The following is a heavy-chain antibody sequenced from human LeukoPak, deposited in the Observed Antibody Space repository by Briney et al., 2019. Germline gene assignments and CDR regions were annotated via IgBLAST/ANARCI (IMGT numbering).Heavy chain of an antibody. CDR3: ATGKRSNDAFDI. CDR1: GYTLTELS. D-gene: IGHD1-1*01. J-gene: IGHJ3*02. CDR2: FDPGDAET. V-gene: IGHV1-24*01. Sequence: ASVKVSCTVSGYTLTELSMHWVRQAPGKGLEWMGNFDPGDAETIYAQKFQGRLTMTEDRSTATAYMELSTLRSEDTAVYYCATGKRSNDAFDIWGQGTLVTVSS.